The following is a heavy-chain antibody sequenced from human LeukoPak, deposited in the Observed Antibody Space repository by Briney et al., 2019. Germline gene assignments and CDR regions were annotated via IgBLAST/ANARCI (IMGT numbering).Heavy chain of an antibody. J-gene: IGHJ4*02. D-gene: IGHD2-2*01. Sequence: ASVKVSCKASGYTFTGYCMHWVRQAPGQGLEWMGWINPNSGGTNYAQKFQGRVTMTRDTSISTAYMELSRLRSEDTAVYYCARDSVERRRVVPAASFDYWGQGTLVTVSS. CDR1: GYTFTGYC. V-gene: IGHV1-2*02. CDR2: INPNSGGT. CDR3: ARDSVERRRVVPAASFDY.